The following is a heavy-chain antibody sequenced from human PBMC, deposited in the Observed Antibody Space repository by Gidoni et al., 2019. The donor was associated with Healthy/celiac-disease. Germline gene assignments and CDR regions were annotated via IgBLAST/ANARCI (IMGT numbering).Heavy chain of an antibody. CDR1: GGPISSSSYY. CDR3: ARARGYSGYDLLGYFDY. CDR2: IYYSGST. D-gene: IGHD5-12*01. J-gene: IGHJ4*02. Sequence: QLQLQESGPGLVKPSETLSLTCTVSGGPISSSSYYWGWIRQPPGKGLEWIGSIYYSGSTYYNPSLKSRVTISVDTSKNQFSLKLSSVTAADTAVYYCARARGYSGYDLLGYFDYWGQGTLVTVSS. V-gene: IGHV4-39*01.